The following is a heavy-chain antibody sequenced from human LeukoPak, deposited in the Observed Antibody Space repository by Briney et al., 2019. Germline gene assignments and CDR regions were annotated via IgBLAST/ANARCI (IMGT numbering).Heavy chain of an antibody. CDR3: ASLNYGSGSRGGMDV. CDR1: GGSISSSSYY. J-gene: IGHJ6*02. Sequence: KPSETLSLTCTVSGGSISSSSYYWGWIRQPPGKGLEWIGSIYYSGSTYYNPSLKSRVTISVDTSKNQSSLKLSSVTAADTAVYYCASLNYGSGSRGGMDVWGQGTTVTVSS. V-gene: IGHV4-39*01. CDR2: IYYSGST. D-gene: IGHD3-10*01.